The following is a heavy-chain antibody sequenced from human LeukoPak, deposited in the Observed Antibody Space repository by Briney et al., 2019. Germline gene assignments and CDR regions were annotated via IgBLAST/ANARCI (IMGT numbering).Heavy chain of an antibody. Sequence: SVNVSFKASGGTFSSYAISWVRQAPGQGLEWMGRIIPILGIANYAQKFQGRVTITADKSTSTAYMELSSLRSEDTAVYYCAREWELLTYFYYWGQSSLLTVSS. CDR3: AREWELLTYFYY. J-gene: IGHJ4*02. CDR1: GGTFSSYA. D-gene: IGHD1-26*01. V-gene: IGHV1-69*04. CDR2: IIPILGIA.